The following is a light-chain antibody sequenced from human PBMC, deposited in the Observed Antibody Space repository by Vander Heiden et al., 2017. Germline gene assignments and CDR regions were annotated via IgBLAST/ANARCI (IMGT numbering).Light chain of an antibody. J-gene: IGLJ1*01. V-gene: IGLV1-40*01. CDR1: ISNIGAGYD. CDR2: GNS. CDR3: QSYDSSLSGYV. Sequence: QSVLTQPPSVSGAPGQRVTISCTGSISNIGAGYDVHWYQQLPETAPKLLIYGNSNRPSGVPDRFSGSKSGTSASLAITGLQAEDEADYYCQSYDSSLSGYVFGTGTKVTVL.